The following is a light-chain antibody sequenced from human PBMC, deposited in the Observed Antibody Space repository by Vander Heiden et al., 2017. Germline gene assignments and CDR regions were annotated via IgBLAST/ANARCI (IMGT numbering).Light chain of an antibody. Sequence: SYVLPQPPSVSVAPGQTATITCGGNSIRDNAVHWYQQRPGQAPVLVVYDDGARPSGIPARFSGSNSGNTAILTIGRVEAGDEADYYCQVWDSDSDHYVFGPGTTVTVL. J-gene: IGLJ1*01. CDR1: SIRDNA. CDR3: QVWDSDSDHYV. V-gene: IGLV3-21*02. CDR2: DDG.